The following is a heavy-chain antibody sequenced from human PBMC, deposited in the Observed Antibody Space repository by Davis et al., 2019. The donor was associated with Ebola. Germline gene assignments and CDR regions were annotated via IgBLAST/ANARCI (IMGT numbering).Heavy chain of an antibody. CDR3: ARAGYFEYYYYGMDV. J-gene: IGHJ6*02. V-gene: IGHV3-7*01. CDR2: IKQDGSEK. Sequence: GESLKISCAASGFTFSSYWMSWVRQAPGKGLEWVANIKQDGSEKYYADSVKGRFTISRDNSKNTLYLQMNSLRAEDTAVYYCARAGYFEYYYYGMDVWGQGTTVTVSS. D-gene: IGHD3-3*01. CDR1: GFTFSSYW.